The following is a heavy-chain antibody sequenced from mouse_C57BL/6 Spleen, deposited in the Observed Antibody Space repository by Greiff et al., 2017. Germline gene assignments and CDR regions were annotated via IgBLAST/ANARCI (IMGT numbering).Heavy chain of an antibody. CDR2: LNPNNGGT. J-gene: IGHJ2*02. D-gene: IGHD2-3*01. CDR1: GYTFTDYN. CDR3: ARSDDGYHDFDY. V-gene: IGHV1-18*01. Sequence: VQLHQSGPELVKPGASVKMPCKASGYTFTDYNMDWVKQSHGKSLEWIGDLNPNNGGTNYNQKFKGKATLTADKSSSTAYMELRSLTSEDTAVDYCARSDDGYHDFDYWGQGTSLTVSS.